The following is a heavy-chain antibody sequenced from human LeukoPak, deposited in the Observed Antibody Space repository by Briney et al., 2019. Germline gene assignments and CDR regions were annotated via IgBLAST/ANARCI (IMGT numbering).Heavy chain of an antibody. CDR2: TSWNSGSI. V-gene: IGHV3-9*02. CDR3: AKDISMNYDFWSGYIDY. CDR1: RFTPDDYA. D-gene: IGHD3-3*01. J-gene: IGHJ4*02. Sequence: GGSLRLSCAASRFTPDDYAMQWVRQAPGKGLEWVSGTSWNSGSIGYADSVKGRFTISRDNAKNSLYLQMNSLREEDMALYDCAKDISMNYDFWSGYIDYWGQGTLVTVSS.